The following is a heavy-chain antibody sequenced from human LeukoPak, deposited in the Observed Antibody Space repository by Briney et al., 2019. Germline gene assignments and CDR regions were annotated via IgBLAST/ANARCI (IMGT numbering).Heavy chain of an antibody. CDR3: ARTHAAYSGFDY. Sequence: GEINHSGSTNYNPSLKSRVTISVDTSKNQFSLKLSSVTAADTAVYYCARTHAAYSGFDYWGQGTLVTVSS. J-gene: IGHJ4*02. V-gene: IGHV4-34*01. D-gene: IGHD1-26*01. CDR2: INHSGST.